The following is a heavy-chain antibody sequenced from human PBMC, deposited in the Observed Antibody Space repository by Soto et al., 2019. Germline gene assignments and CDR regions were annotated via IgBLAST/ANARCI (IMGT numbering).Heavy chain of an antibody. CDR1: GSTVSSYS. D-gene: IGHD3-3*01. J-gene: IGHJ5*02. Sequence: XGSLTLACAASGSTVSSYSMNWVRQAPGKGLEWVSSISSSSSYIYYADSVKGRFTISRDNAKNSLYLQMNSLRAEDTAVYYCARDWKGSDFWIGYPTGWFDPWGQRTLVTVSS. V-gene: IGHV3-21*01. CDR2: ISSSSSYI. CDR3: ARDWKGSDFWIGYPTGWFDP.